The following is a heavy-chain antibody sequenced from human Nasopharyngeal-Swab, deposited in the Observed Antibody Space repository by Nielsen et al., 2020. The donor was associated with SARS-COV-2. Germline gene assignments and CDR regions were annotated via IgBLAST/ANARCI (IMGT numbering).Heavy chain of an antibody. V-gene: IGHV3-23*01. J-gene: IGHJ4*02. CDR2: ISGSGGST. D-gene: IGHD6-13*01. Sequence: VRQAPGKGLEWVSAISGSGGSTYYADSVKGRFTISRDNSKNTLYLQMSSLRAEDTAVYYCAKTLDQYSSSWYRFYWGQGTLVTVSS. CDR3: AKTLDQYSSSWYRFY.